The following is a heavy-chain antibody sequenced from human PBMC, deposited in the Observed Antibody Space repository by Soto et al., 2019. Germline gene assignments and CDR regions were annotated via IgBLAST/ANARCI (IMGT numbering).Heavy chain of an antibody. V-gene: IGHV3-23*01. D-gene: IGHD2-8*01. CDR1: GFTFSSYA. J-gene: IGHJ4*02. CDR3: VKAVYLLDFDY. CDR2: ISGTGTTT. Sequence: EVQLLESGGGLIQPGGSVRLSCAASGFTFSSYAMTWVRQAPGKGLEWVSTISGTGTTTYYADSVKGRFTISRDNSKNTLYLQMNSLRTEDTAVYYCVKAVYLLDFDYWGQGTLVTVSS.